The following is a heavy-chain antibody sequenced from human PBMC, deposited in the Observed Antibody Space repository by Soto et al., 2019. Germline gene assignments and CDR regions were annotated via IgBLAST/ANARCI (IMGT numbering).Heavy chain of an antibody. Sequence: SATLSLTCAVYGGSFSGYYWSWIRQPPGKGLEWIGEINHSGSTNYNPSLKSRVTISVDTSKNQFSLKLSSVTAADTAVYYCAGPIAAAGTTPYYYGMDVWGQGTTVTVSS. CDR1: GGSFSGYY. CDR3: AGPIAAAGTTPYYYGMDV. J-gene: IGHJ6*02. V-gene: IGHV4-34*01. CDR2: INHSGST. D-gene: IGHD6-13*01.